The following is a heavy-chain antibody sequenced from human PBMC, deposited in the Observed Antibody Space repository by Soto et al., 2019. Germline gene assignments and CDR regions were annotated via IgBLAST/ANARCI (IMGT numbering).Heavy chain of an antibody. J-gene: IGHJ4*02. CDR2: IIPIFGTA. CDR3: ARAAPSNY. V-gene: IGHV1-69*13. Sequence: SVKVSCKASGGTFSSYAISWVRQAPGQGLEWMGEIIPIFGTANYAQKFQGRVTITADESTSTAYMELRSLRSDDTAVYYCARAAPSNYWGQGTLVTVSS. CDR1: GGTFSSYA.